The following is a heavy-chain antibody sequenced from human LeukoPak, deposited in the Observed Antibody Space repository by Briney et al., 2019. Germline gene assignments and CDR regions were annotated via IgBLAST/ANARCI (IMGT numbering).Heavy chain of an antibody. Sequence: ASETLSLTCTVSGGSLSSGSDYWSWIRQSAGKGLEWIGRIYASGSTNYNPSLKSRVTISVDTSKNQFSLRLSSVTAADTAVYYCARSGYSNFDYWGQGTLVTVSS. V-gene: IGHV4-61*02. CDR1: GGSLSSGSDY. CDR2: IYASGST. CDR3: ARSGYSNFDY. J-gene: IGHJ4*02. D-gene: IGHD3-3*01.